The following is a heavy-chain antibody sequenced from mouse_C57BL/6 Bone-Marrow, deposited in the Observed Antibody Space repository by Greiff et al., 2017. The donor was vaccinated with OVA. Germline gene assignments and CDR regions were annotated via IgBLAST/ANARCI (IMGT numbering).Heavy chain of an antibody. CDR3: ARSYGSSPWFAD. D-gene: IGHD1-1*01. J-gene: IGHJ3*01. V-gene: IGHV1-18*01. CDR1: GYTFTDYN. CDR2: INPNNGGT. Sequence: VQLKESGPELVKPGASVKIPCKASGYTFTDYNMDWVKQSHGKSLEWIGDINPNNGGTIYNQKFKGKATLTVDKSSSTAYMELRSLTSEDTAVYYCARSYGSSPWFADWGQGTLVTVSA.